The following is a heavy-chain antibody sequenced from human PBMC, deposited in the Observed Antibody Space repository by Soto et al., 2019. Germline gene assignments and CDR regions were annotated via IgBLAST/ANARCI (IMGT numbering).Heavy chain of an antibody. Sequence: EVQLVESGGGLVKPGGSLRLSCAASGFTFSSYSMNWVRQAPGKGLEWVSSISGSSSYIYYADSVKGRFTISRDNAKNSLDLQMNSLRAEDTAVYYCARDGVDSSGWSRQLDYWGQGTLVTVSS. CDR1: GFTFSSYS. D-gene: IGHD6-19*01. V-gene: IGHV3-21*01. J-gene: IGHJ4*02. CDR3: ARDGVDSSGWSRQLDY. CDR2: ISGSSSYI.